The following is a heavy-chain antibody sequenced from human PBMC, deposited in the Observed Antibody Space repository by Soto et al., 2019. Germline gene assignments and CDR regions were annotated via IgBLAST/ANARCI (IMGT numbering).Heavy chain of an antibody. CDR3: ARDWNYDFWSGFPQYYYYMDV. J-gene: IGHJ6*03. V-gene: IGHV6-1*01. CDR1: GDSVSSNSAA. D-gene: IGHD3-3*01. CDR2: TYYRSKWYN. Sequence: SQTLSLTCAISGDSVSSNSAAWNWIRQSPSRGLEWLGRTYYRSKWYNDYAVSVKSRITINPDTSKNQFSLQLNSVTPEDTAVYYCARDWNYDFWSGFPQYYYYMDVWGKGTTVTVSS.